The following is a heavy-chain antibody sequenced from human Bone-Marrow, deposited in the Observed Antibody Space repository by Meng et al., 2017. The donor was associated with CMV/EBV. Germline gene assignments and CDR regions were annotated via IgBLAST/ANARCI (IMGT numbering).Heavy chain of an antibody. V-gene: IGHV1-46*01. J-gene: IGHJ4*02. CDR1: GYTFTGYY. CDR2: IDPSGGGT. Sequence: ASVKVSCKASGYTFTGYYMHWVRQAPGQGLEWMGIIDPSGGGTTYAQKFQGRVTMTRDTSTSTVYMDMSSLRSEDTAVFYCASYGSGIYAFFDHWGQGTLVAVSS. D-gene: IGHD3-10*01. CDR3: ASYGSGIYAFFDH.